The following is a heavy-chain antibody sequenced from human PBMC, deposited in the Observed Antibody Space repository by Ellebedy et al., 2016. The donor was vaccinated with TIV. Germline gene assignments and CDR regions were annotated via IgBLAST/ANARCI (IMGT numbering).Heavy chain of an antibody. CDR1: GGSITSSGYF. Sequence: SETLSLXXTVSGGSITSSGYFWGWIRQPPVKGLEWIGSIDYSGSTYYNPSLKSRVTISVDTSKNQFSLRLSSMTAADTAVYYCARHTPPSVETSMLPGPNDFWGQGTLVTVSS. D-gene: IGHD4-23*01. CDR3: ARHTPPSVETSMLPGPNDF. CDR2: IDYSGST. J-gene: IGHJ4*02. V-gene: IGHV4-39*01.